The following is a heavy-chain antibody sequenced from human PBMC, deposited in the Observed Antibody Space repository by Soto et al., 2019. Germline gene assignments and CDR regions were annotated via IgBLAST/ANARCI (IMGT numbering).Heavy chain of an antibody. D-gene: IGHD3-22*01. V-gene: IGHV4-31*03. J-gene: IGHJ4*02. CDR1: GGSISSGGYY. CDR2: IYYSGST. Sequence: SETLSLTCTVSGGSISSGGYYWSWIRQHPGKGLEWIGYIYYSGSTYYNPSLKSRVTTSVDTSKNQFSLKLSSVTAADTAVYYWARDGGGGGDSSGYFDYWGQGTLVTVSS. CDR3: ARDGGGGGDSSGYFDY.